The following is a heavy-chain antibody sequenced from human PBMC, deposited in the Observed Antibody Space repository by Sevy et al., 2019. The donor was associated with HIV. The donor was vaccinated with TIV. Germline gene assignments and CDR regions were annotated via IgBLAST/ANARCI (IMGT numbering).Heavy chain of an antibody. D-gene: IGHD3-9*01. CDR3: ASHDWRREDY. CDR2: IHYSGST. J-gene: IGHJ4*02. Sequence: SETLSLTCAVSGYSISSGYWWDWFRRPPEKGVEWIGAIHYSGSTQYNPSLKSRVTISADTSKNHFSLRLSSMTAADTAVYYCASHDWRREDYWGQGTLVTVSS. V-gene: IGHV4-38-2*01. CDR1: GYSISSGYW.